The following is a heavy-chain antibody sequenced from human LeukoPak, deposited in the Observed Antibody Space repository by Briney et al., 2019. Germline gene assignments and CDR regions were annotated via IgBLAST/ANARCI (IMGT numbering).Heavy chain of an antibody. Sequence: GGSLRLSCAASGFTFSNSAMRWVRQAPGKGLEWVSTLSGSGITTYYADSVTGRFTISRDNSKNTLYLQMNSLRAEDTAVYYCAKGIYSSGWRYFDYWGHGTLVTVSS. J-gene: IGHJ4*01. D-gene: IGHD6-19*01. CDR3: AKGIYSSGWRYFDY. CDR2: LSGSGITT. V-gene: IGHV3-23*01. CDR1: GFTFSNSA.